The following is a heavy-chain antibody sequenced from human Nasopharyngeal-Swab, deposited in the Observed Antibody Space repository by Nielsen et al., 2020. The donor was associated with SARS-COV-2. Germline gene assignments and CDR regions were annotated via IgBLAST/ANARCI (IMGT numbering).Heavy chain of an antibody. Sequence: ASVKVSCKVSGYPFSTYFIHWVRQAPGQGLEWMGITNPSTGATLYAQRSQGRVTMTTDTSTSTIYMDLSGLRVEDTAVYYCATSQASNLDYWGQGTLVTVSS. J-gene: IGHJ4*02. CDR3: ATSQASNLDY. CDR1: GYPFSTYF. V-gene: IGHV1-46*01. CDR2: TNPSTGAT. D-gene: IGHD2-8*01.